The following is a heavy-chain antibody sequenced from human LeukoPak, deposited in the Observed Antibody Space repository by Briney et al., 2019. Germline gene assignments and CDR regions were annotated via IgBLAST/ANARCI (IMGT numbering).Heavy chain of an antibody. CDR3: ARGPPLYYYGSGSYYY. V-gene: IGHV4-34*01. Sequence: PSETLSLTCAVYGGSFSGYYWSWIRQPPGKGLEWIGEINHSGSTNYNPSLKSRVTISVDTSKNQFSLKLSSVTAADTAVYYCARGPPLYYYGSGSYYYWGQGTLVTVSS. CDR1: GGSFSGYY. D-gene: IGHD3-10*01. J-gene: IGHJ4*02. CDR2: INHSGST.